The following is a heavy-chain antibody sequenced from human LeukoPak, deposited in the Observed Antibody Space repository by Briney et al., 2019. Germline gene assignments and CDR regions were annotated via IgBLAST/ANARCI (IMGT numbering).Heavy chain of an antibody. Sequence: GGSLRLSCAASGFTFSTYAMHWVRQAPGKGLEWVAVVSYDGSDKYYADSVKGRFTISRDNSKNTLYLSMNSLRAEDTAVYYCARDRGCSSTSCYVYNYYGMDVWGQGTTVTVSS. CDR3: ARDRGCSSTSCYVYNYYGMDV. CDR1: GFTFSTYA. D-gene: IGHD2-2*01. CDR2: VSYDGSDK. J-gene: IGHJ6*02. V-gene: IGHV3-30*04.